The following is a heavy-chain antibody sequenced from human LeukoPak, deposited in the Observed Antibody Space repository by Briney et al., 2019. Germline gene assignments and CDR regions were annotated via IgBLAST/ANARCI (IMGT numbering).Heavy chain of an antibody. Sequence: GASVKVSCKASGGTFSSYAISWVRQAPGQGLEWMGRIIPIFGTANYAQKFQGRVTITTDESTSTAYMELSSLRSEDTAVYYSAGAEQWLGPFDYWGQGTLVTVSS. V-gene: IGHV1-69*05. CDR3: AGAEQWLGPFDY. D-gene: IGHD6-19*01. CDR1: GGTFSSYA. J-gene: IGHJ4*02. CDR2: IIPIFGTA.